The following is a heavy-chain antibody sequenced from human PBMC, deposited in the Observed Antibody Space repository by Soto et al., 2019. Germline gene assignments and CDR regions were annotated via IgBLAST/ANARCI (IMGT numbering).Heavy chain of an antibody. Sequence: QVPLVQSGTEVKKPGASVKVSCKASGYTFTSHTIHWMRQAPGQSLEWMAWINVNNDNTKYSHKFQGRVSLTMDTSASTVYMELGSLRSEDTAVYYCARSSFTAVDYWGQGTLVSVSS. CDR3: ARSSFTAVDY. V-gene: IGHV1-3*01. CDR1: GYTFTSHT. J-gene: IGHJ4*02. CDR2: INVNNDNT. D-gene: IGHD5-18*01.